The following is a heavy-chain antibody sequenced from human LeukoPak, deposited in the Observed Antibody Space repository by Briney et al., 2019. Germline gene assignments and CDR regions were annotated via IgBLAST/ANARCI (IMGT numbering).Heavy chain of an antibody. V-gene: IGHV4-59*01. Sequence: SESLSLTCTLSARSTRSYSWSWIRHPPGEGLEWRGYIYYSGKTNYNPSPKSGVTISVDTSKNQFSLKLSTVIPAETAVYYCVRSPIVVAGEIDYWGQGTLVTVSS. D-gene: IGHD6-19*01. J-gene: IGHJ4*02. CDR1: ARSTRSYS. CDR2: IYYSGKT. CDR3: VRSPIVVAGEIDY.